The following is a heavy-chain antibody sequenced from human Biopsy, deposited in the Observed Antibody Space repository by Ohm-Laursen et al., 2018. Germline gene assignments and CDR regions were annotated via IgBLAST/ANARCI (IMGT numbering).Heavy chain of an antibody. CDR2: IYNTETT. J-gene: IGHJ5*02. V-gene: IGHV4-39*01. CDR3: ARHPTGFWFDP. CDR1: GGSVSSNVAY. Sequence: GTLSLTCTVSGGSVSSNVAYWAWLRQPPGKGLEWIGSIYNTETTFYNPSLKSQVTISVDTSTNQFSLKVSSVTAADTALYFCARHPTGFWFDPWGHGTLVTVSS.